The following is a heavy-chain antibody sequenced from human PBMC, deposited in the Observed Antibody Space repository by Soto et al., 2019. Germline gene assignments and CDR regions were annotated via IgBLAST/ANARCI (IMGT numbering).Heavy chain of an antibody. CDR3: ATDRVRQGYGSGGSCYPGSY. CDR1: GFTFSSYG. J-gene: IGHJ4*02. V-gene: IGHV3-30*03. Sequence: QVQVVESGGGVVQPGRSLRLSCAASGFTFSSYGMHWVRQAPGKGLEWVAVISYDGSNKYYADSVKGRFTISRDNSKNTLNLQMNSLRAEDTAVYYCATDRVRQGYGSGGSCYPGSYWGQGTLVTVSS. CDR2: ISYDGSNK. D-gene: IGHD2-15*01.